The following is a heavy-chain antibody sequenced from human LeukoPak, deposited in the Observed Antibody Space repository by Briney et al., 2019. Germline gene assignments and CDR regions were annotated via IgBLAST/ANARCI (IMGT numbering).Heavy chain of an antibody. CDR3: ARDKGSYYYDTKSHYYLDV. V-gene: IGHV3-48*03. CDR1: GFTFSSYE. J-gene: IGHJ6*03. Sequence: GGSLRLSCAASGFTFSSYEMNWVRQAPGKGLEWVSYISSSGSTIYYADSVKGRFTISRDNAKNSLYLQMNSLRAEDTAVYYCARDKGSYYYDTKSHYYLDVWGKGPRSPSP. D-gene: IGHD3-22*01. CDR2: ISSSGSTI.